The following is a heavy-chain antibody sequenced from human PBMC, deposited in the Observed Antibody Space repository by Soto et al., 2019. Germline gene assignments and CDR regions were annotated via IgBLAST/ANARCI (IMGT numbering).Heavy chain of an antibody. CDR1: GYTFTSYG. Sequence: EASVKVSCKASGYTFTSYGISWVRQAPGQGLEWMGWISAYNGNTNYAQKLQGRVTMTTDTSTSTAYMELRSLRSDDTAVYYCAREQETYCSSTSCYGDYMDVWGKGTTVTVSS. D-gene: IGHD2-2*01. CDR2: ISAYNGNT. V-gene: IGHV1-18*01. J-gene: IGHJ6*03. CDR3: AREQETYCSSTSCYGDYMDV.